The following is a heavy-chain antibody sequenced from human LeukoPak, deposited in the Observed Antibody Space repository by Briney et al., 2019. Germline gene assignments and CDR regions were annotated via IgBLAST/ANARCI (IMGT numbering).Heavy chain of an antibody. CDR2: IKSKTDGGTT. V-gene: IGHV3-15*01. CDR3: TTVVFYSSSWYVY. D-gene: IGHD6-13*01. Sequence: PGGSLRLSCAASGFTFSNAWMSWVRQAPGKGLEWVGRIKSKTDGGTTDYAAPVKGRFTISRDDSKNTLYLQMNSLKTEDTAVYYSTTVVFYSSSWYVYWGQGTLVTVSS. J-gene: IGHJ4*02. CDR1: GFTFSNAW.